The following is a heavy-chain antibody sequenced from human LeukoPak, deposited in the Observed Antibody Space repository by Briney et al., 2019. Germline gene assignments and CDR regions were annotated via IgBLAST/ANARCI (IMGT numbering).Heavy chain of an antibody. Sequence: GESLKIYCKTSGYSFTTYWIGWVRQMPGTGLEWVGAIYPDDSDTRYSPSFQGQVVISADRSIRTAYLQWNTLKTSDTAMYYCVRQRGAWGIINHFDRRGQGTLVSVSS. CDR1: GYSFTTYW. CDR3: VRQRGAWGIINHFDR. V-gene: IGHV5-51*01. D-gene: IGHD3-16*01. CDR2: IYPDDSDT. J-gene: IGHJ5*02.